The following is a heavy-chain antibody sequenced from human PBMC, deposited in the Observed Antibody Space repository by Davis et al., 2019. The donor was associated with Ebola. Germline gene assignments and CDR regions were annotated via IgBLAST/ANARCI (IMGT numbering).Heavy chain of an antibody. CDR1: GFTFSSYS. D-gene: IGHD3-22*01. CDR3: ARDPGAIYYYDSSGYYPLDY. J-gene: IGHJ4*02. CDR2: ISSSSSYI. V-gene: IGHV3-21*01. Sequence: PGGSLRLSCAASGFTFSSYSMNWVRQAPGKGLEWVSSISSSSSYIYYADSVKGRFTISRDNAKNSLYLQMNSLRAEDTAVYYCARDPGAIYYYDSSGYYPLDYWGQGTLVTVSS.